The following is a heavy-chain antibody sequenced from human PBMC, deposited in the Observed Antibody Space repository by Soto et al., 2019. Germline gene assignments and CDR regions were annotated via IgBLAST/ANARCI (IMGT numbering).Heavy chain of an antibody. CDR3: ARDQILLWFGEFITTFGMDV. V-gene: IGHV3-11*01. Sequence: GGSLRLSCAASGFTFSDYYMSWIRQAPGKGLEWVSYISSSGSTIYYADSVKGRFTISRDNAENSLYLQMNSLRAEDTAVYYCARDQILLWFGEFITTFGMDVWGQGTTVTVSS. D-gene: IGHD3-10*01. J-gene: IGHJ6*02. CDR2: ISSSGSTI. CDR1: GFTFSDYY.